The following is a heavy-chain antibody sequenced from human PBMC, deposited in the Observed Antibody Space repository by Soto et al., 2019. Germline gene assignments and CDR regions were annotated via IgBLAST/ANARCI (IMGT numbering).Heavy chain of an antibody. J-gene: IGHJ6*02. D-gene: IGHD6-13*01. Sequence: PSETLSLTCTVSGGSISSGDYYWSWICQPPGKGLEWIGYIYYSGSTYYNPSLKSRVTISVDTSKNQFSLKLSSVTAADTAVYYCARDQGSRYLYYGMDVWGQGTTVTVSS. V-gene: IGHV4-30-4*01. CDR1: GGSISSGDYY. CDR3: ARDQGSRYLYYGMDV. CDR2: IYYSGST.